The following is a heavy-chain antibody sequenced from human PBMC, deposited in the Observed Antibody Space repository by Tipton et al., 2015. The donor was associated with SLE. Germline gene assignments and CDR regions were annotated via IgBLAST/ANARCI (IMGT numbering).Heavy chain of an antibody. J-gene: IGHJ6*03. V-gene: IGHV4-59*01. Sequence: TLSLTCTVSGGSISRYYWSWIRQPPGKGLEWIGYIYYSGSTNYNPSLKSRVTISVDTSKNQFSLKLSSVTAADTAVYYCARGYYYMDVWGKGTTVTVSS. CDR2: IYYSGST. CDR1: GGSISRYY. CDR3: ARGYYYMDV.